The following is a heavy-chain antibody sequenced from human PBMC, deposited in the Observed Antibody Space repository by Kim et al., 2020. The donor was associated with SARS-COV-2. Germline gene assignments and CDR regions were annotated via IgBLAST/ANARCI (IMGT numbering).Heavy chain of an antibody. Sequence: SETLSLTCTVSGVSINNRDYFWGWVRQSPGKGLEWIASVYYSGRTYYNPSLKSRVTTTVDASMNQFSLELTSMTAADTAVYYCARLYSGPSYSPRFYFDYWGQGTLATVSS. CDR1: GVSINNRDYF. CDR3: ARLYSGPSYSPRFYFDY. V-gene: IGHV4-39*01. J-gene: IGHJ4*02. CDR2: VYYSGRT. D-gene: IGHD3-10*01.